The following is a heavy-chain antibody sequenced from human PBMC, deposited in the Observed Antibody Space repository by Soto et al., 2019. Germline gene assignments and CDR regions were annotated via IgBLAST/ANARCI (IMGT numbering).Heavy chain of an antibody. CDR2: IIPIFGTA. D-gene: IGHD2-15*01. J-gene: IGHJ6*02. CDR1: GGTFSSYA. V-gene: IGHV1-69*13. Sequence: ASVKVSCKASGGTFSSYAISWVRQAPGQGLEWMGGIIPIFGTANYAQKFQGRVTITADESTSTAYMELSSLRSEDTAVYYRARAGVVAATGYYYYGMDVWGQGTTVTSP. CDR3: ARAGVVAATGYYYYGMDV.